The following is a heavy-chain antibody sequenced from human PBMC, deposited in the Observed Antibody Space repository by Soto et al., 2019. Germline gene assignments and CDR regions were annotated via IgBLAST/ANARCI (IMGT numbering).Heavy chain of an antibody. CDR1: GYTFTSYA. J-gene: IGHJ6*02. Sequence: VQLVQSGAEVKKPGASVKVSCKASGYTFTSYAMHWVRQAPGQRLEWMGWINAGNGNTKYSQKFQGRVTITRDTSASTAYMELSSLRSEDTAVYYCARVQGGGVYYYYYGMDVWGQGTTVTVSS. CDR3: ARVQGGGVYYYYYGMDV. CDR2: INAGNGNT. V-gene: IGHV1-3*01. D-gene: IGHD1-1*01.